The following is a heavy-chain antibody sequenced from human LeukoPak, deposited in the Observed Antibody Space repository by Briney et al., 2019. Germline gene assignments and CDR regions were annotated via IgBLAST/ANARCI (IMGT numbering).Heavy chain of an antibody. CDR1: GFTFSSHG. D-gene: IGHD2-15*01. Sequence: GGSLRLSCAASGFTFSSHGMHWVRQAPGKGLEWVAVIWYDGSNKYYADSVKGRFTISRDNSKNTLYLQMNSLRAEDTAVYYCARGPRRVVAIYYFDYWGQGTLVTVSS. J-gene: IGHJ4*02. V-gene: IGHV3-33*01. CDR2: IWYDGSNK. CDR3: ARGPRRVVAIYYFDY.